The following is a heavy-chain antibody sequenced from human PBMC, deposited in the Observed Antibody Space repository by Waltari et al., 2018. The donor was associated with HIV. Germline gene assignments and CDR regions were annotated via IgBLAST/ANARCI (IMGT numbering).Heavy chain of an antibody. Sequence: QVQLVQSGAEVKKPGSSVKVSCKASGGTFSSYAISWVRQAPGQGLEWMGGINPIFGTANYGPKFQGRVTSTADESTSTAYMGLGRLRSEDAAMYYGARGGGSAVGLTTKFDYWGQGTLVTVSS. CDR3: ARGGGSAVGLTTKFDY. D-gene: IGHD6-19*01. CDR2: INPIFGTA. V-gene: IGHV1-69*01. J-gene: IGHJ4*02. CDR1: GGTFSSYA.